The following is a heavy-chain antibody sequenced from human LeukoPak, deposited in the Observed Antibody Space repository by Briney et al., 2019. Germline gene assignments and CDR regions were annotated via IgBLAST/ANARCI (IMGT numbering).Heavy chain of an antibody. V-gene: IGHV3-7*01. D-gene: IGHD3-16*01. CDR2: INPDGSGK. CDR1: GFTLSTYW. CDR3: ASWGAGGNS. Sequence: GSLRLSCEASGFTLSTYWMNWVRQVLGKGLDWVANINPDGSGKRYVDSVKGRFTIARDNADNSLSLQMNSLRAEDTAVYYCASWGAGGNSWGQGTLVTVSS. J-gene: IGHJ4*02.